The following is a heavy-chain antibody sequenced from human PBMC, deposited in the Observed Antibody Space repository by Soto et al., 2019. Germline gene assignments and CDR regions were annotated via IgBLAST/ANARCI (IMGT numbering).Heavy chain of an antibody. D-gene: IGHD1-26*01. Sequence: ASVKVSCKASGYTFTSYGISWVRQAPGQGLEWMGWISAYNGNTNYAQKLQGRVTMTTDTSTSTAYMELRSLRSDDTAVYYCARADSGSYYGLTSYYSYYGMDVWGQGTTVTVSS. J-gene: IGHJ6*02. CDR3: ARADSGSYYGLTSYYSYYGMDV. V-gene: IGHV1-18*01. CDR1: GYTFTSYG. CDR2: ISAYNGNT.